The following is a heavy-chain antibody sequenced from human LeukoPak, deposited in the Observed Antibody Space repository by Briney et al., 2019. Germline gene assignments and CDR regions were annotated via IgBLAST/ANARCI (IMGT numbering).Heavy chain of an antibody. V-gene: IGHV4-30-4*07. CDR2: IYYSGST. CDR3: ARECGGDCYLGFDY. Sequence: SETLSLTCAVSGGSISSGGYSWSCIRQPPGKGLEWLGYIYYSGSTYYNPSLKSRVTISVDTSKNQFSLKLSSVTAADTAVYYCARECGGDCYLGFDYWGQGTLVTVSS. CDR1: GGSISSGGYS. D-gene: IGHD2-21*02. J-gene: IGHJ4*02.